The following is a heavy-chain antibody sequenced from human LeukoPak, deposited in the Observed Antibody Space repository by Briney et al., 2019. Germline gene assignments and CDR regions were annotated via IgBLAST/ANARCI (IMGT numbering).Heavy chain of an antibody. D-gene: IGHD1-7*01. CDR1: GFTFSTYG. CDR3: ARRMGGELVAFDI. V-gene: IGHV3-33*01. CDR2: IWPDGSYK. Sequence: GKSLRLSCATSGFTFSTYGIHWVRQAPGKGLEWVAAIWPDGSYKYYADSVKGRFTISRDNSKNSLYLQMNSLRDEDTAVYYCARRMGGELVAFDIWGQGTMVTVSS. J-gene: IGHJ3*02.